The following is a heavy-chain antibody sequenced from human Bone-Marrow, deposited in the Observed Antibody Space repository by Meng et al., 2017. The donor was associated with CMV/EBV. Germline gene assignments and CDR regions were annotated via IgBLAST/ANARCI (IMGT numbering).Heavy chain of an antibody. D-gene: IGHD6-6*01. CDR3: AKEGASSSSRGYYYYGMDV. CDR2: IRYDGSNK. Sequence: GGSLRLSCAASGFTFSSYGMHWVRQAPGKGLEWVAFIRYDGSNKYYADSVKGRFTISRDNSKNTLYLQMNSLRAEGTAVYYCAKEGASSSSRGYYYYGMDVWGQGTTVTVSS. V-gene: IGHV3-30*02. J-gene: IGHJ6*02. CDR1: GFTFSSYG.